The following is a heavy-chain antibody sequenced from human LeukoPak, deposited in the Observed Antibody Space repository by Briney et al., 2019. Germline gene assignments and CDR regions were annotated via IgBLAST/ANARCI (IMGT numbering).Heavy chain of an antibody. CDR2: IYYTGST. CDR1: GGSISGYY. CDR3: ARAPVTTAPTYYFDY. Sequence: SETLSLTCTVSGGSISGYYWSWIRQPPGKGLEWIGYIYYTGSTNYNPSLKSRVTVSVDTSENQFSLKLSSVTAADTAVYYCARAPVTTAPTYYFDYWGQGTLVTVSS. V-gene: IGHV4-59*12. J-gene: IGHJ4*02. D-gene: IGHD4-17*01.